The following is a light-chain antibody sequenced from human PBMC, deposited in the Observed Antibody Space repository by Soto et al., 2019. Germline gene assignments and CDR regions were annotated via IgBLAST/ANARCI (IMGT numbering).Light chain of an antibody. Sequence: QSVLTQPPSASGTPGQRVTISCSGSSSNIGSNTVNWYQHLPGTAPKLLIFSNNQRPSGLPDRFSGSQSGTSASLAISGLQSEDEADYYCAAWDDSLNSVVFGGGTKLTVL. V-gene: IGLV1-44*01. CDR3: AAWDDSLNSVV. CDR2: SNN. CDR1: SSNIGSNT. J-gene: IGLJ2*01.